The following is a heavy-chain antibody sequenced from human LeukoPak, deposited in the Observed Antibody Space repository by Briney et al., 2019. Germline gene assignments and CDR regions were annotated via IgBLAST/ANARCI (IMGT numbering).Heavy chain of an antibody. D-gene: IGHD5-18*01. Sequence: GRSLRLSCAASGFIFSSYSMNWVRQAPGKGLEWVSSISSSSSYIYYADSVKGRFTISRDNAKNSLYLQMNSLRAEDTAIYYCARGGLGVYSYGPRDYFDFWGRGTLVTVSS. V-gene: IGHV3-21*01. CDR2: ISSSSSYI. J-gene: IGHJ4*02. CDR3: ARGGLGVYSYGPRDYFDF. CDR1: GFIFSSYS.